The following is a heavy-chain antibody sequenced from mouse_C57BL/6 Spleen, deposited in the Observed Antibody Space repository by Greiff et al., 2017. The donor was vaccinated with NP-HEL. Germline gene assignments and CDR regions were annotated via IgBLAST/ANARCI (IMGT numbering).Heavy chain of an antibody. D-gene: IGHD2-5*01. Sequence: QVQLQQPGAELVKPGASVKLSCKASGYTFTSYWMHWVKQRPGRGLEWIGRIDPNSGGTKYNAKFKGKATLTVDKPSSTAYMQLSSLTSADSAVYEGAREGLYSNYDYFDYWGKGTTLTVSS. CDR2: IDPNSGGT. CDR3: AREGLYSNYDYFDY. V-gene: IGHV1-72*01. CDR1: GYTFTSYW. J-gene: IGHJ2*01.